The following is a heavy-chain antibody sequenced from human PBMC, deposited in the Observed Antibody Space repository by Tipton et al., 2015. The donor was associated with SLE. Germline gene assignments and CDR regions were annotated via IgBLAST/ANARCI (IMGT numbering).Heavy chain of an antibody. V-gene: IGHV3-30*03. CDR3: ASVREGY. D-gene: IGHD3-10*02. Sequence: RSLRLSCAASGFTFSYFGMHWVRQAPGKGLEWVTFISYDGSETYYADSVKGRFTISRDNSKNTLYLQMNSLRAADTALYYCASVREGYWGQGTLVTVSS. CDR1: GFTFSYFG. CDR2: ISYDGSET. J-gene: IGHJ4*02.